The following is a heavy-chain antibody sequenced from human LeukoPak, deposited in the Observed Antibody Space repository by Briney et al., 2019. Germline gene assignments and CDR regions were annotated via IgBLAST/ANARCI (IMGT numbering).Heavy chain of an antibody. Sequence: GGSLRLSCAASGFTVSSNYMSWVRQAPGKGLEWVSDISGSGGSTYYADSVKGRFTISRDNSKNTLYLQMNRLRAEDTAVYYCAKRGLAAALFRWGQGTLVTVSS. CDR1: GFTVSSNY. V-gene: IGHV3-23*01. CDR3: AKRGLAAALFR. CDR2: ISGSGGST. D-gene: IGHD6-13*01. J-gene: IGHJ4*02.